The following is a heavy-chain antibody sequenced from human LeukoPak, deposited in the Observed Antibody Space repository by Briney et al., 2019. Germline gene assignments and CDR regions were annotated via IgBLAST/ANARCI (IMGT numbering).Heavy chain of an antibody. J-gene: IGHJ4*02. CDR1: GFSFSRYA. V-gene: IGHV3-23*01. CDR3: AKEGRPNSGGGFYDY. Sequence: GGSLRLSCVASGFSFSRYAMGWVRQAPGRGLEWVSTVNENGGLTYYADSVKGRFTMSRDNSRNTLYLQMNSLRAEDTAIYYCAKEGRPNSGGGFYDYWGQGTRVTVSS. D-gene: IGHD5-12*01. CDR2: VNENGGLT.